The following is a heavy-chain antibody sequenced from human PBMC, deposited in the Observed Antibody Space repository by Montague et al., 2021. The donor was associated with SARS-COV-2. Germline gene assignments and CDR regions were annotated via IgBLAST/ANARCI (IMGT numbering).Heavy chain of an antibody. CDR2: IYYSGST. J-gene: IGHJ5*02. CDR1: GGSVSSHY. V-gene: IGHV4-59*02. D-gene: IGHD3-3*01. CDR3: ARAGGFYDYWSGYSSSAGFFDP. Sequence: SETLSLTCTVSGGSVSSHYWSWIRQSPGKGLQWLGYIYYSGSTDYNPSLKSRVTMSVDTSKNQLSLRLNSVTTADTAVYFCARAGGFYDYWSGYSSSAGFFDPWGQGILVTVSS.